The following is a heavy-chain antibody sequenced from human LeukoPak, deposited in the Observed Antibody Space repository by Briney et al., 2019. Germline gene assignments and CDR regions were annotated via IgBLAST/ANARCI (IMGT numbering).Heavy chain of an antibody. CDR2: IGYTGDST. Sequence: GGSLRLSCAASGFTFSSYAMNWVRQAPGKGLEWVSGIGYTGDSTFYADSVKGRFTVSRDSSKNTLFLHMNSLRAEDTALYYCAKSPTVDAAFDFWGQGTMVTVSS. D-gene: IGHD4-23*01. CDR3: AKSPTVDAAFDF. V-gene: IGHV3-23*01. CDR1: GFTFSSYA. J-gene: IGHJ3*01.